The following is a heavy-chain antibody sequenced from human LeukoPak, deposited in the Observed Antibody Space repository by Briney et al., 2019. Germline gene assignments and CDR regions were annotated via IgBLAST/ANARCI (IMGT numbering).Heavy chain of an antibody. J-gene: IGHJ4*02. CDR3: AREGIDSSGYYYDY. D-gene: IGHD3-22*01. CDR1: GFTVSSNY. V-gene: IGHV3-53*01. Sequence: GGSLRLSCAASGFTVSSNYISWVRQAPGKGLEWVSVIYSGGSTYYADSVKGRFIISRDNSKNTLYLQMNSLRADDTAVYYCAREGIDSSGYYYDYWGQGTLVTVSS. CDR2: IYSGGST.